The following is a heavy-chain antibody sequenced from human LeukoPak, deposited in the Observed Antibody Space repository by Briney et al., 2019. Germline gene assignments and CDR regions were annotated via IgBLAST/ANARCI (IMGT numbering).Heavy chain of an antibody. J-gene: IGHJ4*02. CDR1: GFTFKSFS. CDR2: ISSNSGIK. Sequence: GGSLRLSCGGSGFTFKSFSMYWVRQAPGKGLEWVPDISSNSGIKSYADSVKGRFTISRDNAKNSLYLQMNSLRAEDTAVYYCARAYDFWSGPGGYWGQGTLVTVSS. D-gene: IGHD3-3*01. V-gene: IGHV3-48*01. CDR3: ARAYDFWSGPGGY.